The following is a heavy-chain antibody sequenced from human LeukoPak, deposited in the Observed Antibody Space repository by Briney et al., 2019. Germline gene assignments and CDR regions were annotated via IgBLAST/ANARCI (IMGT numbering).Heavy chain of an antibody. D-gene: IGHD6-19*01. V-gene: IGHV3-23*01. J-gene: IGHJ5*02. Sequence: GGSLRLSCAASGFTFRSYAMSWVRQAPGKGLEWVSAISGSGGSTYHADSVKGRFTISRDNSKNTLYLQMNSLRAEDTAVYYCAKVTDRSGWYWFDPWGQGTLVTVSS. CDR2: ISGSGGST. CDR3: AKVTDRSGWYWFDP. CDR1: GFTFRSYA.